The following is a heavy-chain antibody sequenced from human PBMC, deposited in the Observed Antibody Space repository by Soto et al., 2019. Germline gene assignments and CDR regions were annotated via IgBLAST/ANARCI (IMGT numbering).Heavy chain of an antibody. J-gene: IGHJ4*01. Sequence: GDSVEVSCKASGYTFTSYCISWVRQAPGQGLGWMGWISAYNGNTNYAQKLQGRVTMTTDTSTSTAYMELRSLRSDDTAVYYCTASSWTGAGLDFWGQGTPVTVSS. D-gene: IGHD6-13*01. V-gene: IGHV1-18*01. CDR3: TASSWTGAGLDF. CDR1: GYTFTSYC. CDR2: ISAYNGNT.